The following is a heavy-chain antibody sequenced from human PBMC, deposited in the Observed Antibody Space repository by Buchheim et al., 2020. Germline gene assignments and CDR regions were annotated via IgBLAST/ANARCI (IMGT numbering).Heavy chain of an antibody. CDR3: AKDGSAEKDIVVVVAATG. V-gene: IGHV3-23*01. J-gene: IGHJ4*02. D-gene: IGHD2-15*01. CDR2: ISGSGGST. CDR1: GFTFNSYA. Sequence: EVQLLESGGGLVQPGGSLRLSCAASGFTFNSYAMSWVRQAPGKGLEWVSAISGSGGSTYYADSVKGRFPISRDNSKNTLYLQMNSLRAEDTAVYYCAKDGSAEKDIVVVVAATGWGQGTL.